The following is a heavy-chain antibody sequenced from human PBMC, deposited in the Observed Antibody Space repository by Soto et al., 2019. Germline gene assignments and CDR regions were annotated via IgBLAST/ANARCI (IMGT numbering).Heavy chain of an antibody. CDR1: GFSISNYC. CDR2: IYTSGST. D-gene: IGHD6-13*01. Sequence: SETLCLTCTVSGFSISNYCWTLIRQPAGKGLEWIGRIYTSGSTNYNPSLKSRVTMSVDTSKNQFSLKLSSVTAADTALYYCARQTTYSSSWYDYWGHGTLVTVSS. CDR3: ARQTTYSSSWYDY. V-gene: IGHV4-4*07. J-gene: IGHJ5*01.